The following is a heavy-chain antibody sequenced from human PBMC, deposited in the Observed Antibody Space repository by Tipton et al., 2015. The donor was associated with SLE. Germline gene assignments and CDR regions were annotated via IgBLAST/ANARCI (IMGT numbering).Heavy chain of an antibody. CDR2: IYYSGST. D-gene: IGHD3-22*01. V-gene: IGHV4-59*12. CDR3: ARDEYRYDATGYHLLGHFDF. J-gene: IGHJ4*02. CDR1: GGSISNYY. Sequence: TLSLTCTVSGGSISNYYWSWIRQSPGKGLEWIGYIYYSGSTNYNPSLQSRVTISVDTSKNQFSLKLSSVTAADTAVYYCARDEYRYDATGYHLLGHFDFWGQGTLVTVSS.